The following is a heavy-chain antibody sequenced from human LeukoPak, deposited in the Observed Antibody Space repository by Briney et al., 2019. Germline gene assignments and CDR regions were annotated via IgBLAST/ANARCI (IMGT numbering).Heavy chain of an antibody. CDR1: GFTFSSYG. CDR2: IRYDGSNK. D-gene: IGHD2-15*01. CDR3: APIVVVAADAKNDY. V-gene: IGHV3-30*02. J-gene: IGHJ4*02. Sequence: GGSLRLSCAASGFTFSSYGMHWVRQAPGKGLEWVAFIRYDGSNKYYADSVKGRFTISRDNSKNTLYLQMNSLRAEDTAVYYCAPIVVVAADAKNDYWGQGTLVTVSS.